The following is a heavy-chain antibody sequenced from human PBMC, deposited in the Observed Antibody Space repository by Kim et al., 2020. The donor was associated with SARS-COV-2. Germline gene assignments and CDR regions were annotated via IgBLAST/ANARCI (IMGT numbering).Heavy chain of an antibody. D-gene: IGHD2-15*01. Sequence: YADSVKGRFTISKDNSENTLYRQMSSLRAEDTAVYYCAKGSTVVTPPPDYWGQGTLVTVSS. V-gene: IGHV3-64D*09. CDR3: AKGSTVVTPPPDY. J-gene: IGHJ4*02.